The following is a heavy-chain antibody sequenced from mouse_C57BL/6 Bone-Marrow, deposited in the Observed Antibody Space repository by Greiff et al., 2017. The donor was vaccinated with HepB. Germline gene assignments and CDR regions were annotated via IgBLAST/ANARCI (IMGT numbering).Heavy chain of an antibody. Sequence: DVKLQESGPGLAKPSQTLSLTCSVTGYSITSYYWNWIRKFPGKKLEYMGYISYSGSTYYNPSLKSRISITRDTSKNQYYLQLNSVTTEDTATYYCARSLYYYGPMDYWGQGTSVTVSS. CDR3: ARSLYYYGPMDY. V-gene: IGHV3-8*01. CDR1: GYSITSYY. CDR2: ISYSGST. J-gene: IGHJ4*01. D-gene: IGHD1-1*01.